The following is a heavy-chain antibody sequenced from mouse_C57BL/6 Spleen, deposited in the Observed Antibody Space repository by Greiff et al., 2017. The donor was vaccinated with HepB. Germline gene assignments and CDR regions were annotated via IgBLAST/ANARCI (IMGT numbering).Heavy chain of an antibody. CDR1: GYTFTDYN. Sequence: EVQLQQSGPELVMPGASVKIPCKASGYTFTDYNMDWVKQSHGKSLDWIGDINPNNGGTIYNQKFKGKATLTVDKSSSTAYVELRSITSEDAAVYYYAILKAQVAWFAYWGQGTLVTVSA. J-gene: IGHJ3*01. CDR2: INPNNGGT. V-gene: IGHV1-18*01. D-gene: IGHD3-2*02. CDR3: AILKAQVAWFAY.